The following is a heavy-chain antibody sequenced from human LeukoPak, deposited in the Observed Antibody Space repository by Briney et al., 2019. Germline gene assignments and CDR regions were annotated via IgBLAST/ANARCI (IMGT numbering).Heavy chain of an antibody. J-gene: IGHJ3*02. D-gene: IGHD1-14*01. CDR1: GFTFSSYW. CDR2: IKQDGSEK. CDR3: ATERFDGFDM. V-gene: IGHV3-7*01. Sequence: PGGSLRLSCAASGFTFSSYWMSWVRQAPGKGLEWVANIKQDGSEKYYVDSVKGRFTISRDNAKNTLYLQMSSLRVEDTAVYYCATERFDGFDMWGQGTMVTVSS.